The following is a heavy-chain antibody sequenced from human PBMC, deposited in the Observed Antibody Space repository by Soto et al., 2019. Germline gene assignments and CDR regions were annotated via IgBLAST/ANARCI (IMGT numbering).Heavy chain of an antibody. Sequence: QVQLVQSGAEVRKPGASVQVSCKASGYTFTRYSINWVRQAPGQGLEWVGWISNYNGDTKYAAKFQGRVTLTTDTFTTTSYMDLRSLTSDDTAMYFCARGDSTGSPTGWFDPWGQGTLVTVLS. CDR1: GYTFTRYS. CDR3: ARGDSTGSPTGWFDP. CDR2: ISNYNGDT. D-gene: IGHD6-19*01. J-gene: IGHJ5*02. V-gene: IGHV1-18*04.